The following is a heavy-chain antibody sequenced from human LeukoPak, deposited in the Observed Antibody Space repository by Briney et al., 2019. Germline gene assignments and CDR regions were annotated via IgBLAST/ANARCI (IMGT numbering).Heavy chain of an antibody. V-gene: IGHV3-33*06. CDR3: AKDRSYRPGYSSGWYAEIVGALDY. CDR2: IWYDGSNK. Sequence: GGSLRLSCAASGFTFSNYGIHWVRQAPGKGLEWVALIWYDGSNKYYADSVKGRFTISRDDSKNTLYLQMNSLRAEDTAVYYCAKDRSYRPGYSSGWYAEIVGALDYWGQGTLVTVSS. J-gene: IGHJ4*02. D-gene: IGHD6-19*01. CDR1: GFTFSNYG.